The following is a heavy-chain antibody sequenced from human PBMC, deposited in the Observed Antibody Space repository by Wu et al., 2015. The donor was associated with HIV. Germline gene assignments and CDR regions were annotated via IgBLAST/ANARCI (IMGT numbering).Heavy chain of an antibody. CDR3: AREIAAAGPTGDDRWFDP. CDR1: GYTFTSYG. V-gene: IGHV1-18*01. J-gene: IGHJ5*02. Sequence: QVQLVQSGAEVKKPGASVKVSCKASGYTFTSYGISWVRQAPGQGLEWMGWISAYNGNTNYAQKLQGRVTMTTDTSTSTAYMELRSLRSDDTAVYYCAREIAAAGPTGDDRWFDPWGQGTLVTVSS. D-gene: IGHD6-13*01. CDR2: ISAYNGNT.